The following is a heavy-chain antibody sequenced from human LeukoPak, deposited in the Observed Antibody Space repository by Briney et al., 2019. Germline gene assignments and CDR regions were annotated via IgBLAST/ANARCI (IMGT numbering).Heavy chain of an antibody. D-gene: IGHD4-17*01. CDR2: ISAYNGNT. J-gene: IGHJ6*02. V-gene: IGHV1-18*01. CDR1: GYTFTSYG. CDR3: ARDGEGDYGDNYYYYGMDV. Sequence: AASVKVSCKASGYTFTSYGISWVRQAPGQGLEWMGWISAYNGNTNYAQKLQGRVTMTTDTSTSTAYMGLRSLRSDDTAVYYCARDGEGDYGDNYYYYGMDVWGQGTTVTVSS.